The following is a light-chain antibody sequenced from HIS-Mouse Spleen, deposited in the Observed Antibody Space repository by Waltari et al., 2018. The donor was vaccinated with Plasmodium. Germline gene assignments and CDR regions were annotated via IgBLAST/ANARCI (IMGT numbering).Light chain of an antibody. Sequence: QSALTQPASVSGSPGQSITLSCTGTSSDVGSYNLVPWYQQHPGKAPKLMIYEGSKRPSGVSNRFSGSKSGNTASLTISGLQAEDEADYYCCSYAGSSTWVFGEGTKLTVL. CDR1: SSDVGSYNL. CDR3: CSYAGSSTWV. J-gene: IGLJ3*02. V-gene: IGLV2-23*01. CDR2: EGS.